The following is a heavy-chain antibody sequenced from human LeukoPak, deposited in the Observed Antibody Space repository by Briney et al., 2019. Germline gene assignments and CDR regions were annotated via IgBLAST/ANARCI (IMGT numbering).Heavy chain of an antibody. CDR1: GITFINAW. J-gene: IGHJ4*02. CDR2: ISYDGSNK. CDR3: ARVRTRDTAMVLFDY. V-gene: IGHV3-30-3*01. Sequence: GGSLRLSCAVSGITFINAWMSWVRQAPGKGLEWVAVISYDGSNKYYADSVKGRFTISRDNSKNTLYLQMNSLRAEDTAVYYCARVRTRDTAMVLFDYWGQGTLVTVSS. D-gene: IGHD5-18*01.